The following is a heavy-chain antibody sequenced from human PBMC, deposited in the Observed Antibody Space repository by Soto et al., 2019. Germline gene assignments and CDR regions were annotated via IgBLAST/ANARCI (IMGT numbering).Heavy chain of an antibody. CDR3: ARDKGRQQLVNGALES. CDR1: GFTFISYG. D-gene: IGHD6-13*01. J-gene: IGHJ3*02. Sequence: AGSLRLSCAASGFTFISYGMHWVRQAPGKGLEWVAVIWYDGSNKYYADSVKGRFTISRDNSRNTLYLQMNSLRAEDTAVYYTARDKGRQQLVNGALESRGQGTMVSVSS. CDR2: IWYDGSNK. V-gene: IGHV3-33*01.